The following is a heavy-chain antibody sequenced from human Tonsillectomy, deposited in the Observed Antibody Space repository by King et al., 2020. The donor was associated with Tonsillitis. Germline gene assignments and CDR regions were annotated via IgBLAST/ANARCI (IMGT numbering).Heavy chain of an antibody. D-gene: IGHD1-26*01. V-gene: IGHV4-39*01. CDR1: GGSISTSDQY. CDR3: ARYVSGSFDY. CDR2: MYYSWTI. Sequence: QLQESGPGVVKPSETLSLTCTVSGGSISTSDQYWAWIRQPPGKGLEGIGYMYYSWTIFYNPSLKSRVTISGGTSENRFSLKLSSVTAADPAVYFCARYVSGSFDYWGQGALVTVSS. J-gene: IGHJ4*02.